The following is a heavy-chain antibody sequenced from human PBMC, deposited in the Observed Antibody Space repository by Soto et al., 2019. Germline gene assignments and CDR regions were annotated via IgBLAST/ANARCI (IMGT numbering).Heavy chain of an antibody. V-gene: IGHV4-39*07. Sequence: SETLSLTCTVSGDSISSSSYYWGWIRQPPGKGLEWIGSIYYSGSTNYNPSLKSRVTISVDTSKNQFSLKLSSVTAADTAVYYCARDPSQYRYYDREAWFDPWGQGTLVTVSS. CDR3: ARDPSQYRYYDREAWFDP. CDR2: IYYSGST. D-gene: IGHD3-10*02. J-gene: IGHJ5*02. CDR1: GDSISSSSYY.